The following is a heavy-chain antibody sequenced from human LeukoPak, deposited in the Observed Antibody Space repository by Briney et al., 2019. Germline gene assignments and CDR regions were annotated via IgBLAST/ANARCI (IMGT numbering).Heavy chain of an antibody. CDR3: ARSLLRSGYYLNWFDP. CDR2: INHSGST. J-gene: IGHJ5*02. V-gene: IGHV4-34*01. D-gene: IGHD3-22*01. CDR1: GGSFGGYY. Sequence: SETLSLTCAVYGGSFGGYYWSWIRQPPGKGLEWIGEINHSGSTNYNPSLKSRVTISVDTSKNQFSLKLSSVTAADTAVYYCARSLLRSGYYLNWFDPWGQGTLVTVSS.